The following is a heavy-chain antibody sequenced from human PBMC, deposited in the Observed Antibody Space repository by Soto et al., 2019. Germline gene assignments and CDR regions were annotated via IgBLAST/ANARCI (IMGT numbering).Heavy chain of an antibody. V-gene: IGHV3-30-3*02. CDR1: GFTFRSYA. J-gene: IGHJ5*02. CDR2: IKSDGTTA. CDR3: AKPRSSFEWPPFEH. Sequence: QVKLVESGGGVVQPGRSRRLSCVTSGFTFRSYAMHWVRQSPDKGLEWVAVIKSDGTTADYIESVKGRFFISRDNSKKTVYLQMNNLRPEDTGIYYCAKPRSSFEWPPFEHWGQGTLVTVSS. D-gene: IGHD3-3*01.